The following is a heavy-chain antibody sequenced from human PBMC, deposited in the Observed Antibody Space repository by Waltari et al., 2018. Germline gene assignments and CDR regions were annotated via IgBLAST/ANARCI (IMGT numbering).Heavy chain of an antibody. CDR2: VNPNRGGT. Sequence: QVQLVQSGAEVKKPGASVKVSCKASGYTFTGYYMHWVRQAPGQGLGWMGGVNPNRGGTSYAQKFQGRVTRTRDTSISTAYMELSRLRSDDTAVYYCARVGYCSSTSCYPDYWGQGTLVTVSS. J-gene: IGHJ4*02. CDR3: ARVGYCSSTSCYPDY. V-gene: IGHV1-2*02. CDR1: GYTFTGYY. D-gene: IGHD2-2*01.